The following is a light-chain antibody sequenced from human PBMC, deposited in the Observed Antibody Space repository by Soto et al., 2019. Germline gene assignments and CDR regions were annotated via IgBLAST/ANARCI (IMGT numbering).Light chain of an antibody. V-gene: IGKV1-5*01. Sequence: IQMTQTPSTLSASVGDRVTITCRASQSVSPWLAWYQQTPGKAPKLLLYDVSNLQFGIPSRFSGSGSETEFTLTISGLQPDDFAVYYCQQYSNFSPTFGQGTKLDI. CDR3: QQYSNFSPT. CDR1: QSVSPW. CDR2: DVS. J-gene: IGKJ2*01.